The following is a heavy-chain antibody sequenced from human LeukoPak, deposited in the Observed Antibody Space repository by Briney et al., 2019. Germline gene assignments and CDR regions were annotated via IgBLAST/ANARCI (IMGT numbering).Heavy chain of an antibody. J-gene: IGHJ4*02. Sequence: GGSLRLSCAASGFTFSAYAMTWFRQAPGKGLEWVSVISGSGDSTYYADSVKDRFTVSRDNSKNTPYLQMNSLRAEDTAVYYCATDPGTMIVVPWGQGTLVTVSS. CDR1: GFTFSAYA. V-gene: IGHV3-23*01. CDR2: ISGSGDST. CDR3: ATDPGTMIVVP. D-gene: IGHD3-22*01.